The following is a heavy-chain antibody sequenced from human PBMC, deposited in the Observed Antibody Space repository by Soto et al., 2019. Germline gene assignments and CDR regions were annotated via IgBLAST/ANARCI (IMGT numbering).Heavy chain of an antibody. D-gene: IGHD3-3*01. CDR1: GYTCTIYD. Sequence: ASVKVSCKASGYTCTIYDINCVLQSTLQWLEGMGWMNPNSGNTGYAQKFQGRVTTTRNTSISTAYMELSSLRSEDTAVYYCARGRENSFYDFWSGYYYEFDYWGQGTLVTVSS. V-gene: IGHV1-8*01. J-gene: IGHJ4*02. CDR2: MNPNSGNT. CDR3: ARGRENSFYDFWSGYYYEFDY.